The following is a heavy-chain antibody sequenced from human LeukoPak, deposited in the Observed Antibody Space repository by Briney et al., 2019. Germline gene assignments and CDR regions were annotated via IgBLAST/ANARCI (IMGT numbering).Heavy chain of an antibody. D-gene: IGHD6-19*01. V-gene: IGHV1-24*01. CDR2: FDPEDGET. CDR3: ATALSYSSGWYNVAFDI. Sequence: EASVKVSCKVSGYTLTELSMHWVRQAPGKGLEWMGGFDPEDGETIYAQKFQGRVTMTEDTSTDTAHMELSSLRSEDTAVYYCATALSYSSGWYNVAFDIWGQGTMVTVSS. CDR1: GYTLTELS. J-gene: IGHJ3*02.